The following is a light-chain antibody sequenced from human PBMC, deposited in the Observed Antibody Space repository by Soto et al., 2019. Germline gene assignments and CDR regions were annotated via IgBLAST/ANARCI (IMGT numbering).Light chain of an antibody. CDR3: CSYAGSSTLV. Sequence: QSVLAQPASVSGSPGQSITISFTGTSSDVGSYNLVSWYQHHPGKAPKLIIYEVSKRPSGVSNRFSGSKSGNTASLTISGLQAENEADYYCCSYAGSSTLVFGTGTKVTVL. J-gene: IGLJ1*01. CDR2: EVS. V-gene: IGLV2-23*02. CDR1: SSDVGSYNL.